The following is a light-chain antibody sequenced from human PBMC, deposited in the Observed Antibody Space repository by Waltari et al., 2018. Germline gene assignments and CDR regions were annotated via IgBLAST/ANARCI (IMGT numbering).Light chain of an antibody. CDR2: TAS. Sequence: DIQLTQSPSFLSASVGDRVTITCRSSQGISSYLAWYQQKPGKAPKLLIHTASTLQGGVPSRFSGSGSGTDFTLTISSLQPEDFATYYCQQYGSSPAITFGQGTRLEI. J-gene: IGKJ5*01. CDR3: QQYGSSPAIT. CDR1: QGISSY. V-gene: IGKV1-9*01.